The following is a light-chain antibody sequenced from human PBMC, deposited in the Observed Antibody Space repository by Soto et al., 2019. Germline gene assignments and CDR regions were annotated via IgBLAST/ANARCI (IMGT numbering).Light chain of an antibody. J-gene: IGKJ2*03. CDR1: QSVSSNY. Sequence: EIVLTQSPGTLSLSLGERATLSCRASQSVSSNYLAWYQQKPGQAPRLLIYGTSSRATGIPDRFSGSGSGTDFTLTISRLAPEDFAVYYCQQYGNSPSYSFGQGTKLEIK. CDR2: GTS. CDR3: QQYGNSPSYS. V-gene: IGKV3-20*01.